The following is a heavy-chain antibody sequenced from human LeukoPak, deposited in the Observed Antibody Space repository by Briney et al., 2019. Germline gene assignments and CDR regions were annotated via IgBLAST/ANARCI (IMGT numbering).Heavy chain of an antibody. J-gene: IGHJ4*02. V-gene: IGHV3-9*01. D-gene: IGHD2-15*01. CDR3: ATTDCSGGTCYGTSFDY. Sequence: GGSLRLSCAASGFTFDDYGMHWVRQAPGKGLEWVSGISWDSGTTGYADSVKGRFTISRDNAKNSLYLQMNSLRAEDTALYYCATTDCSGGTCYGTSFDYWGQGTQVTVSS. CDR2: ISWDSGTT. CDR1: GFTFDDYG.